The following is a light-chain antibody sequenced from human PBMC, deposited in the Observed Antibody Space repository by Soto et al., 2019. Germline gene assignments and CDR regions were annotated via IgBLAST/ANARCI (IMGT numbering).Light chain of an antibody. Sequence: EIVLTQSPGILSLSPGERATLSCRASQSVSSSYLAWYQQKPGQAPRLLIYGASSRATGIPDRFSGSGSGTDFSLTISRLEPEELSVYYCQQYAESPLTFGRGTNVEIK. J-gene: IGKJ4*01. CDR2: GAS. V-gene: IGKV3-20*01. CDR1: QSVSSSY. CDR3: QQYAESPLT.